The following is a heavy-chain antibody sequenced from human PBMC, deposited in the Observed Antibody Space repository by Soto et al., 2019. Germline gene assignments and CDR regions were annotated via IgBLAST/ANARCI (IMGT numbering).Heavy chain of an antibody. CDR2: IIPISGTT. D-gene: IGHD2-8*01. V-gene: IGHV1-69*13. Sequence: SVKVSCKAFGDVFRSYGINWVRQAPGQGLEWMGGIIPISGTTNYAQKFQGRVAITADESTDTAYMELSRLRSEDTAVYFCARVRCFNGLCHTADYGMDVWGQGTTVTVSS. CDR3: ARVRCFNGLCHTADYGMDV. J-gene: IGHJ6*02. CDR1: GDVFRSYG.